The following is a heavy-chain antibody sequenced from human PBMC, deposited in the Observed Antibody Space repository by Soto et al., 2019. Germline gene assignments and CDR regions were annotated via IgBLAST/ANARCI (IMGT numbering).Heavy chain of an antibody. CDR1: GGTCSSYA. J-gene: IGHJ6*02. CDR2: IIRIFSTA. Sequence: QVQLVQSGDEVKKPGSSVKVSCQASGGTCSSYAISWVRQSHGQGLEWMGGIIRIFSTANYAQKVQGRVTITADESTSTAYMELSSLRSEDTAVYYCARDSPIASMDVWGQGTTVTVSS. CDR3: ARDSPIASMDV. V-gene: IGHV1-69*01. D-gene: IGHD6-13*01.